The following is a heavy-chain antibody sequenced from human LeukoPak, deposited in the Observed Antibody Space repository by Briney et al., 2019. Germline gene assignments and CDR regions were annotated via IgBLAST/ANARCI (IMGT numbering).Heavy chain of an antibody. J-gene: IGHJ3*02. D-gene: IGHD1-26*01. CDR3: ARCPVGATLYDAFDI. CDR1: GYTFTTYG. Sequence: ASVKVPCKASGYTFTTYGISWVRQAPGQGLEWMGGIIPIFGTANYAQKFQGRVTITADESTSTAYMELSSLRSEDTAVYYCARCPVGATLYDAFDIWGQGTMVTVSS. V-gene: IGHV1-69*13. CDR2: IIPIFGTA.